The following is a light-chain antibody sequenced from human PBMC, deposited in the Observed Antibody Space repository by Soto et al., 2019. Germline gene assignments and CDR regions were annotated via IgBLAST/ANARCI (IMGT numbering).Light chain of an antibody. Sequence: EIVLTQSPGTLSLSPGERATLSCRASQSVSSSYLAWYQQKTGQTPRLLIYGASNRATGIPDRFSGSGSGTDFTLTISRLEPEDFAVYYCLQYGTSPFTFGPGTKVDV. V-gene: IGKV3-20*01. J-gene: IGKJ3*01. CDR1: QSVSSSY. CDR3: LQYGTSPFT. CDR2: GAS.